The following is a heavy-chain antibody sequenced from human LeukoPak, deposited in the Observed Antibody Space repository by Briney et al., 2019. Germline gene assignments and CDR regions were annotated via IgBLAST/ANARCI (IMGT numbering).Heavy chain of an antibody. D-gene: IGHD3-22*01. CDR3: ARHIPYYYDSSGYSDYYYGMDV. V-gene: IGHV4-39*01. Sequence: SETLSLTCTVSVGSISSSSYYWGWIRQPPGKGLEWIGSIYYSGSTYYNPSLKSRVTISVDTSKNQFSLKLSSVTAADTAVYYCARHIPYYYDSSGYSDYYYGMDVWGQGTTVTVSS. CDR2: IYYSGST. CDR1: VGSISSSSYY. J-gene: IGHJ6*02.